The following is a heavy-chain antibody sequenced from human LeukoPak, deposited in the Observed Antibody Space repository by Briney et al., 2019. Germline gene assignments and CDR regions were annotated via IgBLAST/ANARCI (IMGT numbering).Heavy chain of an antibody. CDR2: IYYSGST. CDR3: ARGYGDYDLGWFDP. CDR1: GGSISSGDYY. V-gene: IGHV4-30-4*01. Sequence: SETLSLTCTVSGGSISSGDYYWSWIRQPPGKGLEWIGYIYYSGSTYYNPSLKSRVTISVDTSKNQFSLKLSSVTAADTAVYYCARGYGDYDLGWFDPWGQGTLVTVSS. D-gene: IGHD4-17*01. J-gene: IGHJ5*02.